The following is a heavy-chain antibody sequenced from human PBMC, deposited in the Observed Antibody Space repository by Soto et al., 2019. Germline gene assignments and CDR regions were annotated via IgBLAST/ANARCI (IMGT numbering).Heavy chain of an antibody. V-gene: IGHV3-74*01. Sequence: EVQLVESGGGLVQPGGSLRLSCATSGFTFSSYWMHWVRQDPGKGLLWVSRIDEYGNPINYADSVRARFTISRDNARNTLSLEMNSLSAVDTALYYCTRDIGGKGAYWGPGTLVTVSS. D-gene: IGHD3-10*01. CDR2: IDEYGNPI. J-gene: IGHJ4*02. CDR1: GFTFSSYW. CDR3: TRDIGGKGAY.